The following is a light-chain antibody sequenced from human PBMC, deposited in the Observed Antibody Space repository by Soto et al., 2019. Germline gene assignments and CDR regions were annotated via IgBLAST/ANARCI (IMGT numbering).Light chain of an antibody. Sequence: EIVLTQSPATLSLSPGERATLSCRASQSVSSYLAWYQQKPGQAPRLLIYDASNRATGIPAWFSGSGSGTDFTLTISSLEPEDFAVYYCQQRSKTLTFGGGTKVEIK. V-gene: IGKV3-11*01. CDR1: QSVSSY. J-gene: IGKJ4*01. CDR2: DAS. CDR3: QQRSKTLT.